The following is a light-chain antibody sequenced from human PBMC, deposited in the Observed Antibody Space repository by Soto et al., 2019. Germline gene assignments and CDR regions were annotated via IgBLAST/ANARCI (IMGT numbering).Light chain of an antibody. CDR1: QSISNL. CDR3: QQYNTYSWT. V-gene: IGKV1-5*01. J-gene: IGKJ1*01. Sequence: GERVTISCRANQSISNLLAWYQQKPGKAPTLLIYDASSLESGVPSRFRGSGSGTEFTLTISSLQPDDFATYYCQQYNTYSWTFGQGTKVE. CDR2: DAS.